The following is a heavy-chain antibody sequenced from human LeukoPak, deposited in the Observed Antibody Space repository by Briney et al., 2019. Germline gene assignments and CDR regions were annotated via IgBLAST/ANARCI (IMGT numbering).Heavy chain of an antibody. V-gene: IGHV3-33*01. J-gene: IGHJ4*02. CDR1: GFTMKSFG. CDR2: IWYDGSQR. CDR3: VRGADMNYNFENSFYLDS. D-gene: IGHD3-3*01. Sequence: GGSLRLSCAVSGFTMKSFGMHWVRQAPGKGLEWVAVIWYDGSQRHYIDSVKGRFAISRENSMNTLSLEMNGLRVEDTAVYYCVRGADMNYNFENSFYLDSWGQGALVIVSS.